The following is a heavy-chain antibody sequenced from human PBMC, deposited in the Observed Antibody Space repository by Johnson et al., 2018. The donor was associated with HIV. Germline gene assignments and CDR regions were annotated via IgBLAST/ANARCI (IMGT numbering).Heavy chain of an antibody. V-gene: IGHV3-11*04. J-gene: IGHJ3*02. CDR2: ISSSDSTI. CDR1: GFTFSDYY. Sequence: QVQLVESGGGLVQPGGSLRLSCVASGFTFSDYYMSWIRQAPGKGLEWISYISSSDSTIYSADSVKGRFTVSRDNAKNSLYLQMNSLRAEDMAVYYCARGQGGIQLWFDGFDIWGQGTMVTVSS. CDR3: ARGQGGIQLWFDGFDI. D-gene: IGHD5-18*01.